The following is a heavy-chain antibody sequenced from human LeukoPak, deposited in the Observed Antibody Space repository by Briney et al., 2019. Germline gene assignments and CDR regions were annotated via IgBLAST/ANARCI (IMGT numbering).Heavy chain of an antibody. CDR2: ISPDGSTT. Sequence: PGGSLRLSCVASQFTFKNYWMHWVRQAPGRGLEWLSYISPDGSTTTYADSVRGRFTISRDNAKNTLYLQTNSLRAEDTAVYFCATAWSYWGQGTLVTVSS. D-gene: IGHD2-21*02. CDR3: ATAWSY. V-gene: IGHV3-74*03. J-gene: IGHJ4*02. CDR1: QFTFKNYW.